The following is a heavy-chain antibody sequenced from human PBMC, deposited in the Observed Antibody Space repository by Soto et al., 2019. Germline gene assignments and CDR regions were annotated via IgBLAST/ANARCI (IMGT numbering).Heavy chain of an antibody. D-gene: IGHD6-6*01. CDR1: GFAFSSHP. CDR2: ISDSGGLT. Sequence: GGSLRLSCAASGFAFSSHPMSWVRQAPEKGLEWVSGISDSGGLTYNADSVKGRFTISRDNSKNTLYLQMNSLRAEDTAVYYCARRAFGSSRSFDIWGQGTMVTASS. J-gene: IGHJ3*02. CDR3: ARRAFGSSRSFDI. V-gene: IGHV3-23*01.